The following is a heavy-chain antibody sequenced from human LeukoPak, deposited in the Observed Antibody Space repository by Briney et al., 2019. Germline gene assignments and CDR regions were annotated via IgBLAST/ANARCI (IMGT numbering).Heavy chain of an antibody. Sequence: PGGSLRLSCAASGFNFGEFWMAWVRQTPGKGLEWVADIKEDGSEKFYVDSVKGRFTISRDNAKNSLYLQMNSLRAEDTAVYYCARERQSYAFDIWGQGTMVTVSS. V-gene: IGHV3-7*01. CDR3: ARERQSYAFDI. J-gene: IGHJ3*02. D-gene: IGHD5-24*01. CDR2: IKEDGSEK. CDR1: GFNFGEFW.